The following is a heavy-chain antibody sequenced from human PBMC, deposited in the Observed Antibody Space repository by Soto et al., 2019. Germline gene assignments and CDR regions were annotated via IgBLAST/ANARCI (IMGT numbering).Heavy chain of an antibody. D-gene: IGHD1-26*01. CDR2: ISYDGSNK. CDR3: AKEEEGPYSGSYYGVHFDY. J-gene: IGHJ4*02. V-gene: IGHV3-30*18. Sequence: QVQLVESGGGVVQPGRSLRLSCAASGFTFSSYGMHWVRQAPGKGLEWVAVISYDGSNKYYADYVKGRFTISRDNSKNTLYLQMNSLRAEDTAVYYCAKEEEGPYSGSYYGVHFDYWGQGTLVTVSS. CDR1: GFTFSSYG.